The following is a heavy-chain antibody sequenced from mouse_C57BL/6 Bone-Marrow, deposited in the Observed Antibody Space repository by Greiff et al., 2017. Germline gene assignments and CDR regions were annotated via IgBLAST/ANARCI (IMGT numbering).Heavy chain of an antibody. J-gene: IGHJ2*01. V-gene: IGHV14-2*01. CDR2: IDPEDGET. Sequence: EVKLMESGAELVKPGASVKLSCTASGFNIKDYYIHWVKQRTEQGLEWIGRIDPEDGETKYAPKLQDKATITADTSSNTAYLQLSSLTSEDTAVYYCTRSLIYYGTNYWGQGTTLTVSS. D-gene: IGHD1-1*01. CDR3: TRSLIYYGTNY. CDR1: GFNIKDYY.